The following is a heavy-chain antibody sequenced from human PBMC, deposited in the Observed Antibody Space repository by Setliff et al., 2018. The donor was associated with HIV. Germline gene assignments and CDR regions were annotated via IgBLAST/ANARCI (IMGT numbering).Heavy chain of an antibody. CDR1: GFTFGDYA. CDR3: TRFLRKRGYNYGLDY. J-gene: IGHJ4*02. V-gene: IGHV3-49*04. Sequence: PGGSLRLSCTTSGFTFGDYAMSWVRQAPGKGLEWVGFIRSKAYGATAEYAASVKGRLTISRDDSKSIAYLHMNNLKTEDTAVYYCTRFLRKRGYNYGLDYWGQGTLVTVSS. CDR2: IRSKAYGATA. D-gene: IGHD5-18*01.